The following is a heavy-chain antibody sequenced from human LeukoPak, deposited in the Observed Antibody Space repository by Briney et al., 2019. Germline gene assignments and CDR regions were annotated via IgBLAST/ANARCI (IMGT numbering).Heavy chain of an antibody. D-gene: IGHD2-2*01. J-gene: IGHJ6*02. V-gene: IGHV4-59*01. CDR3: ARDLLGSTRGYYYYYGMDV. CDR1: GGSISSYY. CDR2: IYYSGST. Sequence: PSETLSLTCTVSGGSISSYYWSWIRQPPGKGLEWIGYIYYSGSTNYNPSLKSRVTIPVDTSKNQFSLKLSSVTAADTAVYYCARDLLGSTRGYYYYYGMDVWGQGTTVTVSS.